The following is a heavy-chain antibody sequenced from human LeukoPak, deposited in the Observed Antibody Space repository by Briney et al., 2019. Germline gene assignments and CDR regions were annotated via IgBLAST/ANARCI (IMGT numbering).Heavy chain of an antibody. Sequence: QAGGSLRLSCAASGFTFDDYAMHWVRQAPGKGLEWVSGISWNSGSIGYADSVKGRFTISRDNAKNSLYLQMNSLRVEDTAVYYCARGWWELLRDYWGQGTLVTVSS. CDR2: ISWNSGSI. CDR1: GFTFDDYA. V-gene: IGHV3-9*01. J-gene: IGHJ4*02. D-gene: IGHD1-26*01. CDR3: ARGWWELLRDY.